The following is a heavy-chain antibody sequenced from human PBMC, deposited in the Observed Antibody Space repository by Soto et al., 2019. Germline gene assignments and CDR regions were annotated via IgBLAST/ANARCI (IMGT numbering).Heavy chain of an antibody. CDR2: ISSSSSTI. Sequence: WGSLRLSCAAFGFTFSSYSMNRVSQAPGKGLEWVSYISSSSSTIYYADSVKGRFTISRDNAKNSLYLQMNSLRDEDTAVYYCERASGYSYGQVDYWGQGTLVTVSS. CDR3: ERASGYSYGQVDY. J-gene: IGHJ4*02. CDR1: GFTFSSYS. V-gene: IGHV3-48*02. D-gene: IGHD5-18*01.